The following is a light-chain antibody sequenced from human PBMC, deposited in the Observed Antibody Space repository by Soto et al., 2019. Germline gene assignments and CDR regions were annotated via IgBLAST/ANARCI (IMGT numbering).Light chain of an antibody. CDR1: QSISSTY. CDR2: GAS. CDR3: QPYDTSPFT. V-gene: IGKV3-20*01. J-gene: IGKJ3*01. Sequence: EIVLTQSPGNLSLSPGQRATLPCRASQSISSTYLAWYQQKPGQAPRLLIYGASSRATGIPDRFSGSGSGTDFTLTISRLEPEDFAVYYCQPYDTSPFTFGPGTKVDIK.